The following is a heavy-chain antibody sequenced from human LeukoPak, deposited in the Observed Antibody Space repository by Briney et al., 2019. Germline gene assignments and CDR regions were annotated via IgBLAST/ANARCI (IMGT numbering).Heavy chain of an antibody. D-gene: IGHD2-15*01. V-gene: IGHV3-30*02. CDR1: GFTFSTYG. CDR3: ARDGGSSTPFDY. CDR2: IRYDGNEK. J-gene: IGHJ4*02. Sequence: GGSLRLSCAASGFTFSTYGMHWVRQAPGKGLEWVAFIRYDGNEKYYADSVNGRFTISRDNAESTVYLQMNSLTAEDTAVYYCARDGGSSTPFDYWGQGTLVTVSS.